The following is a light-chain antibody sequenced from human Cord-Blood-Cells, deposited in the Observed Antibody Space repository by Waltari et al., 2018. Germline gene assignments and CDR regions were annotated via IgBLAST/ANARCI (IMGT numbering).Light chain of an antibody. CDR2: GNS. CDR3: QSYDSSLSGSV. J-gene: IGLJ1*01. V-gene: IGLV1-40*01. Sequence: SVLTQPPSLSVTPGQRVSIACTGPSPTIGARCDGPWYQQLPGTAPKLLIYGNSNRPSGVPDRFSGSKSGTSASLAITGLQAEDEADYYCQSYDSSLSGSVFGTGTKVTVL. CDR1: SPTIGARCD.